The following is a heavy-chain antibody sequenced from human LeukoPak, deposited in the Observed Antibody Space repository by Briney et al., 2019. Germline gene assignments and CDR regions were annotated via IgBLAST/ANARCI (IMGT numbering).Heavy chain of an antibody. D-gene: IGHD4-17*01. CDR3: ARLYGDYRTGGSCFDP. CDR1: GYSFTNYW. Sequence: GESLKISCQGSGYSFTNYWISWVRQMPGKGLEWMGRIDPSDSYTNYRPSFQGHVTISVDKSISTAYLQWSSLKASDTAMYYCARLYGDYRTGGSCFDPWGQGTLVTVSS. V-gene: IGHV5-10-1*01. J-gene: IGHJ5*02. CDR2: IDPSDSYT.